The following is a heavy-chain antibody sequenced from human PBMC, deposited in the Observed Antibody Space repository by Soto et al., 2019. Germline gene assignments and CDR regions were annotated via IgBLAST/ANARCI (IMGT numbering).Heavy chain of an antibody. CDR2: IYATGTT. J-gene: IGHJ5*02. CDR3: VRDGTKTLRDWFDP. D-gene: IGHD1-1*01. V-gene: IGHV4-4*07. Sequence: SETLSLTCTVSGASISGFYWSWIRKSAGKGLEWIGRIYATGTTDYNPTLKSRVMMSVDTSKKQFSLKLRSVTAADTAVYYCVRDGTKTLRDWFDPWGQGISVTVSS. CDR1: GASISGFY.